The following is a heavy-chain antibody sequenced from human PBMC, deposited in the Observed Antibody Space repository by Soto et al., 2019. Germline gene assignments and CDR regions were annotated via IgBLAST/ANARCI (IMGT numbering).Heavy chain of an antibody. CDR3: ARESIALPRKPFDY. Sequence: QVQLQQWGAGLLKPSETLSLTCAVYGGSFSGYYWSWIRQPPGKGLEWIGEINHSGSTNYNPSLKSRVTISVDTSKNQFSLKLSSVTAADTAVYYCARESIALPRKPFDYWGQGTLVTVSS. J-gene: IGHJ4*02. CDR1: GGSFSGYY. V-gene: IGHV4-34*01. CDR2: INHSGST. D-gene: IGHD6-6*01.